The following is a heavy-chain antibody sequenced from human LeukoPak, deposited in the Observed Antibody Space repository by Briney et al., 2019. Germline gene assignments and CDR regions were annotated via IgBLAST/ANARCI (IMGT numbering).Heavy chain of an antibody. J-gene: IGHJ4*02. CDR2: IKSKTDGGTT. Sequence: GGSLRLSCAASGFTFSNDCMSWVRQAPGKGLEWVGRIKSKTDGGTTDYAAHVKGRFTISRDDSKNTLYLQMNSLKTEDTAVDYCTTRRITIFGVGTYYFDYWGQGTLVTVSS. CDR3: TTRRITIFGVGTYYFDY. V-gene: IGHV3-15*01. D-gene: IGHD3-3*01. CDR1: GFTFSNDC.